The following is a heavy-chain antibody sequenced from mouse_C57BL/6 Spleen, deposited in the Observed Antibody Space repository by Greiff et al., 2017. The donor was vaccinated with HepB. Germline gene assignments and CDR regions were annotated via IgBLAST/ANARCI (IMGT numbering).Heavy chain of an antibody. CDR2: IDPNSGGT. Sequence: QVHVKQPGAELVKPGASVKLSCKASGYTFTSYWMHWVKQRPGRGLEWIGRIDPNSGGTKYNEKFKSKATLTVDKPSSTAYMQLSSLTSEDSAVYYCARGTTVVATPFDYWGQGTTLTVSS. V-gene: IGHV1-72*01. J-gene: IGHJ2*01. CDR1: GYTFTSYW. D-gene: IGHD1-1*01. CDR3: ARGTTVVATPFDY.